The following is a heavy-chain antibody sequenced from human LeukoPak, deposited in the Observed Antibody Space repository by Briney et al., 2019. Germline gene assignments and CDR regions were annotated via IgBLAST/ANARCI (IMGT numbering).Heavy chain of an antibody. CDR1: GDNFSSYV. D-gene: IGHD3-10*01. Sequence: ASVKVSCKASGDNFSSYVITWVRQAPGQGLEWMAWINAYNGDTNYAQKFQGRVTLTTDTSTSTAYMELRSLRSDDTAVYYCARDGSGVWFDYWGQGTLVTVSS. CDR3: ARDGSGVWFDY. J-gene: IGHJ4*02. V-gene: IGHV1-18*01. CDR2: INAYNGDT.